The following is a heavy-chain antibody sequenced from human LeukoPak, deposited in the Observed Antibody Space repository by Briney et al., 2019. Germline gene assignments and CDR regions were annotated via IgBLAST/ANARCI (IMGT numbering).Heavy chain of an antibody. CDR1: GGSISSGTYY. J-gene: IGHJ4*02. D-gene: IGHD3-22*01. Sequence: SETLSLTCTVSGGSISSGTYYWSWIRQPAGKGLEWIGRIYSSGSTKYTPSLKSRVTISVDTSKNQFSLKLRSVTASDTAVYYCARASVLDYYDSSGYTDYWGQGTLVTVSS. CDR2: IYSSGST. CDR3: ARASVLDYYDSSGYTDY. V-gene: IGHV4-61*02.